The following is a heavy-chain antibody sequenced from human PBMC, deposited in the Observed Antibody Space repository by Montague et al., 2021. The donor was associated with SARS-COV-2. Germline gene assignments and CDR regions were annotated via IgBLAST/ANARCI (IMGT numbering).Heavy chain of an antibody. CDR3: AREFDC. J-gene: IGHJ4*02. Sequence: SLRLSCAASGFTFSPYWMNLVRQAPGKGLEWVANVNEDGSEEYFVDSVKGRFTISRDNAKNSLFLQMNSLRAEDTAVYYCAREFDCWGQGTLVTVSS. CDR2: VNEDGSEE. CDR1: GFTFSPYW. V-gene: IGHV3-7*01.